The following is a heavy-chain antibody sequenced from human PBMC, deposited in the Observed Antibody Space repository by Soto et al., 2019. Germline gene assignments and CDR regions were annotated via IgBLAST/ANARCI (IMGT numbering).Heavy chain of an antibody. CDR2: INHSGST. CDR3: ATVDTAMVKY. CDR1: GGSFSGYY. D-gene: IGHD5-18*01. J-gene: IGHJ4*02. V-gene: IGHV4-34*01. Sequence: SETLSLTCAVYGGSFSGYYWSWIRQPPGKGLEWIGEINHSGSTNYNPSLKSRITISVDTSKNQFSLKLSSVTAADTAVYYCATVDTAMVKYWGQGTLVTVSS.